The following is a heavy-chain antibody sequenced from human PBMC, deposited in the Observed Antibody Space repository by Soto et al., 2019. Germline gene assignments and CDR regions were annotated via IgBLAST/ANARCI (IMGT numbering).Heavy chain of an antibody. Sequence: GGSLGLSCVASGFSFGTYGIHWVRQAPGKGLQWVALISYEGSNTYYADSVRGRFTISRDNSKNTLYLQMNTLRPEDTGVYYCARVTPGNNLYYFSGLDFWGQGTSVPVSS. CDR1: GFSFGTYG. CDR2: ISYEGSNT. V-gene: IGHV3-30-3*01. CDR3: ARVTPGNNLYYFSGLDF. J-gene: IGHJ6*02. D-gene: IGHD1-1*01.